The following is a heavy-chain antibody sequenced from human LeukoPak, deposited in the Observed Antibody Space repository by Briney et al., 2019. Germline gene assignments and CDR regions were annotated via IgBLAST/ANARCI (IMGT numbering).Heavy chain of an antibody. CDR2: IDSRGSTL. D-gene: IGHD5-18*01. Sequence: GGSLRLSCAASGFTFRSYAMNWLRQAPGKGLEWVSYIDSRGSTLYYADSVKGRFTISRDNAKNSLYLQMSSLRAEDTAVYYCAREERRGHSYGSLYYYYGLDVWGQGTTVTVSS. CDR3: AREERRGHSYGSLYYYYGLDV. V-gene: IGHV3-48*03. J-gene: IGHJ6*02. CDR1: GFTFRSYA.